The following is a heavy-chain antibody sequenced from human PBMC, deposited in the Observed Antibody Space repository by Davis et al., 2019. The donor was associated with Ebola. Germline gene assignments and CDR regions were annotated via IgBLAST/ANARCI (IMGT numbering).Heavy chain of an antibody. CDR2: IKQDGSEK. CDR3: TSPYGVYEI. Sequence: GESLKISCAASGFTFSSYSMNWVRQAPGKGLEWVANIKQDGSEKYYVDSVKGRFTISRDNAKNSLYLQMNSLKTEDTAVYYCTSPYGVYEIWSQGTLVTVSS. CDR1: GFTFSSYS. J-gene: IGHJ4*02. D-gene: IGHD4-17*01. V-gene: IGHV3-7*03.